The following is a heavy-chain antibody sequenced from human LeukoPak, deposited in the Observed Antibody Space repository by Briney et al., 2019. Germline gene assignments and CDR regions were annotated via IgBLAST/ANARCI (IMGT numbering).Heavy chain of an antibody. CDR2: INHSGST. V-gene: IGHV4-34*01. CDR3: ARDSTYYYDSSGFYYNYYGMDV. Sequence: SETLSLTCAVYGGSFSGYYWSWIRQPPGKGLEWIGEINHSGSTNYNPSLKSRVTISVDTSKSQFSLKLSSVTAADTAVYYCARDSTYYYDSSGFYYNYYGMDVWGQGTPVTVSS. CDR1: GGSFSGYY. J-gene: IGHJ6*02. D-gene: IGHD3-22*01.